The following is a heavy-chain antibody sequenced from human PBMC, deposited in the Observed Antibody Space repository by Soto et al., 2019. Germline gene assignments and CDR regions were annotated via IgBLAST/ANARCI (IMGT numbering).Heavy chain of an antibody. J-gene: IGHJ4*02. D-gene: IGHD1-26*01. Sequence: QVQLVESGGGVVQPGWSLRLSCAALGFTFTNYGMHWVRQAPGKGLEWVAVIWYDGSNRFYADSVKGRFTISKDNSQNTLYLQMHSLRTEDTAVYYCTRDPYGGSRYYFDSWGQGTLVTVSS. CDR1: GFTFTNYG. CDR3: TRDPYGGSRYYFDS. V-gene: IGHV3-33*01. CDR2: IWYDGSNR.